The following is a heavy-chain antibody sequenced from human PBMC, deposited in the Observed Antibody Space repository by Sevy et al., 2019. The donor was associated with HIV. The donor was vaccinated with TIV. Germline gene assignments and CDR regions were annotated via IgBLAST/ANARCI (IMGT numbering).Heavy chain of an antibody. CDR3: ARQSNYYGNSGYYPYFDY. J-gene: IGHJ4*02. CDR2: FHEDGES. V-gene: IGHV1-24*01. D-gene: IGHD3-22*01. CDR1: GYTLSKLS. Sequence: ASVKVSCKVSGYTLSKLSMHWVRQAPGKGLEWMGGFHEDGESMYAQKFQGRVTMTEDTSTDTAYMELSSLRSEDTAVYYCARQSNYYGNSGYYPYFDYWGQGTLVTVSS.